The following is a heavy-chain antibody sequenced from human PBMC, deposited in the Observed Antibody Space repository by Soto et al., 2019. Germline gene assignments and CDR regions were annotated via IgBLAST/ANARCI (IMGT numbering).Heavy chain of an antibody. CDR1: GFTFSDFH. Sequence: GGSLRLSCVVSGFTFSDFHMTGIRQTPGKRLQWLAYISSDGASTFCADSVKGRFLISRDNDNNSLFLQMNSLRAGDTAEYDCATDSGYRTGFFHNFDYWGQERLVTASS. CDR3: ATDSGYRTGFFHNFDY. D-gene: IGHD3-9*01. J-gene: IGHJ4*02. CDR2: ISSDGAST. V-gene: IGHV3-11*01.